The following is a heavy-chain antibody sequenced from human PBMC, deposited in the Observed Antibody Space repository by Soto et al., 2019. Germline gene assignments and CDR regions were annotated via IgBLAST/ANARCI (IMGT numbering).Heavy chain of an antibody. CDR2: IYYSGST. D-gene: IGHD3-9*01. CDR1: GGSISSSSYY. Sequence: SETLSLTCSVSGGSISSSSYYWGWIRQPPGKGLEWIGNIYYSGSTYYNPSLRSRVTISVDTSKNQFSLKLSSVTAADTAVYYCARRESYDILTGYYHFDYWGQGTLVTVSS. CDR3: ARRESYDILTGYYHFDY. V-gene: IGHV4-39*01. J-gene: IGHJ4*02.